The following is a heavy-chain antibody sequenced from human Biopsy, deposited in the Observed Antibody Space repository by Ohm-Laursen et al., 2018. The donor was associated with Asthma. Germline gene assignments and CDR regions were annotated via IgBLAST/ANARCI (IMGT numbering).Heavy chain of an antibody. V-gene: IGHV3-30*07. CDR3: ARGDSSNWSHYYFDY. Sequence: SLRLSCTAPGFSFSNFAIHWVRQAPGKGLEWVGVISKDASTQDYADSVKGRFTMARDYSKNTLYLQMHSLRAEDTAVYYCARGDSSNWSHYYFDYWGQGTLVTVSS. J-gene: IGHJ4*02. D-gene: IGHD3-22*01. CDR1: GFSFSNFA. CDR2: ISKDASTQ.